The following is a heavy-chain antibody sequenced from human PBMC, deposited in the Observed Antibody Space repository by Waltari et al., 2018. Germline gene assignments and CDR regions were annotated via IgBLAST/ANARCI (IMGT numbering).Heavy chain of an antibody. CDR3: ARALWRVGTRGDFFDI. CDR1: GDSLGTHY. CDR2: VQSSGST. J-gene: IGHJ3*02. V-gene: IGHV4-59*11. D-gene: IGHD1-7*01. Sequence: QVPLRESAPVLVKSSETLSLTCSVSGDSLGTHYWSCIRHSPGKGLEWIGYVQSSGSTDYNPSFRGRVTMSADASKNQFSLTLKSLTAADTATYFCARALWRVGTRGDFFDIWGRGTTVTVS.